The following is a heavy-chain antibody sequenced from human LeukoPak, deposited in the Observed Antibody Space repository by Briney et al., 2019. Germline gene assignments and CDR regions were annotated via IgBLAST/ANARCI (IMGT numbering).Heavy chain of an antibody. V-gene: IGHV3-74*01. J-gene: IGHJ4*02. CDR2: INSDGSTT. CDR3: AKEGTTYFDY. D-gene: IGHD2/OR15-2a*01. CDR1: GFTFSNYW. Sequence: PGGSLRLSCAASGFTFSNYWMHWVRQAPGKGLVWVSRINSDGSTTNYADSVKGRFTISRDNAKNTLFLQMNSLRAEDTAVYYCAKEGTTYFDYWGQGTLVTVSS.